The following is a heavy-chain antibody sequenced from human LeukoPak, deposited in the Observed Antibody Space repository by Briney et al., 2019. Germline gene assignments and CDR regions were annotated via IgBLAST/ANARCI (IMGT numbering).Heavy chain of an antibody. CDR1: GFIFSHYW. V-gene: IGHV3-7*01. J-gene: IGHJ3*02. CDR2: IKPDGSDK. CDR3: AREDMWAFDM. Sequence: GGSLRLSCAASGFIFSHYWMSWVRQAPGKGLEWVANIKPDGSDKDYIDSVKGRFTMSSDNAKNSLYLQMDSLRAEDTAVYYCAREDMWAFDMWGQGTMVTVSS. D-gene: IGHD2-15*01.